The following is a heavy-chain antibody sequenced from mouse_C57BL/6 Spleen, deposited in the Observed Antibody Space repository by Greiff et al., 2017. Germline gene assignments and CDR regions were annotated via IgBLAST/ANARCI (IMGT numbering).Heavy chain of an antibody. Sequence: EVQLQQSGPVLARPGASVKMSCKTSGYTFTSYWMHWVKQRPGQGLEWIGAIYPGNSDTSYNQKFKGKAKLTAVTSASTAYMELSSLTNEDSAVYYCTTEDYDGSAWFAYWGQGTLVTVSA. J-gene: IGHJ3*01. D-gene: IGHD2-4*01. CDR1: GYTFTSYW. CDR2: IYPGNSDT. CDR3: TTEDYDGSAWFAY. V-gene: IGHV1-5*01.